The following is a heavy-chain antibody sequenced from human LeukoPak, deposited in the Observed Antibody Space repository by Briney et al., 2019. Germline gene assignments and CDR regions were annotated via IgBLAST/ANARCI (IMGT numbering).Heavy chain of an antibody. CDR2: IKQDGSQE. D-gene: IGHD3-10*01. J-gene: IGHJ4*02. V-gene: IGHV3-7*01. Sequence: PGGSLRLSCAASRFTLSTYWMSWVRQAPGKGLEWVAHIKQDGSQEYYVDSVKGRFTISRDSAKNSLYLQMNSLRAEDTAVYYCAGDLRITMVRGVILDYWGQGTLVTVSS. CDR3: AGDLRITMVRGVILDY. CDR1: RFTLSTYW.